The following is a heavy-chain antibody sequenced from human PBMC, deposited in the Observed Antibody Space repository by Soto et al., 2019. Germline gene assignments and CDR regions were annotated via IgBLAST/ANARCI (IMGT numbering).Heavy chain of an antibody. J-gene: IGHJ1*01. CDR1: GGSISSSSYY. Sequence: QLQLQESGPGLVKPSETLSLTCTVSGGSISSSSYYWGWIRQPPGKGLEWIGSIYYSGSTYYNPSPKDRVTISEDTSKYQFSLKLSSVTAADTAVYYCARPGYGDYGTEYFPPWGQGTLVTVSS. V-gene: IGHV4-39*01. D-gene: IGHD4-17*01. CDR3: ARPGYGDYGTEYFPP. CDR2: IYYSGST.